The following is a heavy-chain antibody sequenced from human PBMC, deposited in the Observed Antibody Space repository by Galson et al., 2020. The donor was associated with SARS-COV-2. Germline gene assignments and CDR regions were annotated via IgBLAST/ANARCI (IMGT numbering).Heavy chain of an antibody. CDR3: ARAKVEYYDSSGRFDY. CDR1: GGSISSSSYF. D-gene: IGHD3-22*01. Sequence: SETLSLTCTVSGGSISSSSYFWGWIRQPPGKGLEWIGNFYYTGPTYYNPSLRSRVSISIDTSRNQFSLRLNSVTAADTAVYYCARAKVEYYDSSGRFDYWGQGSLVTVSS. J-gene: IGHJ4*02. V-gene: IGHV4-39*07. CDR2: FYYTGPT.